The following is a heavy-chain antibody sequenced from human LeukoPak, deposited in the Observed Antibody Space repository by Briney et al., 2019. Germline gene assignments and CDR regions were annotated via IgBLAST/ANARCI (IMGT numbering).Heavy chain of an antibody. Sequence: GGSLRLSCATSGFIFSNFAMSWVRQAPGKGLEWLSAIRHSGGTTYYADSVEGRFTISSDNSKNTLYLQMNNLRAEDTAVYYCATLGVNTVTLPPDVYWGQGKLVTVSS. J-gene: IGHJ4*02. CDR1: GFIFSNFA. V-gene: IGHV3-23*01. CDR2: IRHSGGTT. CDR3: ATLGVNTVTLPPDVY. D-gene: IGHD4-17*01.